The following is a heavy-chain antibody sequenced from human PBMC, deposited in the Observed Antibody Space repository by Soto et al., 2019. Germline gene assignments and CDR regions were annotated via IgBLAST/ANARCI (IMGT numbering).Heavy chain of an antibody. CDR3: AKQPYSSGGF. V-gene: IGHV3-23*01. D-gene: IGHD2-15*01. CDR2: ITASGGST. CDR1: GFTLTSYA. Sequence: PGGSLRLSCAASGFTLTSYAMSWVRQAPGKGLEWVSAITASGGSTYYADSVKGRFTISRDNSRNTLYLQMNSLRDEDTAVYFCAKQPYSSGGFWGQGTLVTVSS. J-gene: IGHJ4*02.